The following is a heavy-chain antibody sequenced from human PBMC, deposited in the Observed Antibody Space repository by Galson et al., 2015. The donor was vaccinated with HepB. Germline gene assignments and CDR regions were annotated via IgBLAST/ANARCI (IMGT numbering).Heavy chain of an antibody. D-gene: IGHD1-26*01. CDR2: INPNSGGT. Sequence: SVKVSCKASGYTFTGYYMHWARQAPGQGLEWMGWINPNSGGTNYAQKFQGWVTMTRDTSISTAYMELSRLRSDDTAVYYCARDAAGKGSNWFDPWGQGTLVTVSS. CDR3: ARDAAGKGSNWFDP. V-gene: IGHV1-2*04. CDR1: GYTFTGYY. J-gene: IGHJ5*02.